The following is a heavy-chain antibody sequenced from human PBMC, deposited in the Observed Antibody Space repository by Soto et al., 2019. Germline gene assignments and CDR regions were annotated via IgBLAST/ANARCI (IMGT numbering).Heavy chain of an antibody. CDR1: GGSFSGYY. CDR3: ARGRTAAAGPNFDY. Sequence: SETLSLTCAVYGGSFSGYYWSWILQPPGKGLEWIGEINHSGSTNYNPSLKSRVTISVDTSKNQFSLKLSSVTAADTAVYYCARGRTAAAGPNFDYWGQGTLVTVSS. J-gene: IGHJ4*02. V-gene: IGHV4-34*01. CDR2: INHSGST. D-gene: IGHD6-13*01.